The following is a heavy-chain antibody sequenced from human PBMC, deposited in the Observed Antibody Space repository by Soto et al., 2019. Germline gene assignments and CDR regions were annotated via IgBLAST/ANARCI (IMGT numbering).Heavy chain of an antibody. CDR1: GGSFSGYC. CDR3: ARGRAVARVYYYYYYMDV. Sequence: SETLSLTCAVYGGSFSGYCWSWIRQPPGKGLEWIGEINHSGSTNYNPSLKSRVTISVDTSKNQFSLKLSSVTAADTAVYYCARGRAVARVYYYYYYMDVWGKGTTVTVSS. J-gene: IGHJ6*03. V-gene: IGHV4-34*01. CDR2: INHSGST. D-gene: IGHD2-15*01.